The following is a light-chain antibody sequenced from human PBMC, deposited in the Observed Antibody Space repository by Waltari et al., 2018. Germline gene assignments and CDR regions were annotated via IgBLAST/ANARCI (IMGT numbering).Light chain of an antibody. V-gene: IGLV4-69*01. CDR1: GGHSGNA. CDR3: QTWGTDSRV. CDR2: LNSDGSH. Sequence: QLVLTQSPSASASLGASVKLTCTLSGGHSGNAIAWHQQQPEKGPRYLMKLNSDGSHHKGDGIPDRFSGSSSGAERYLGISSVQSGDEADYYCQTWGTDSRVFGGGTKLTVL. J-gene: IGLJ3*02.